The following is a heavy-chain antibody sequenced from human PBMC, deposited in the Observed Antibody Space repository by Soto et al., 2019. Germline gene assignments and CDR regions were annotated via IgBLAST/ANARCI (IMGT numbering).Heavy chain of an antibody. J-gene: IGHJ5*02. V-gene: IGHV4-34*01. Sequence: PSETLSLTCAVYGGSFSGYYWSWIRQPPGKGLEWIGEINHSGSTNYNPSLKSRVTISVDTSKNQFSLKLSSVTAADTAVYYCARGHLTNWFDPWGQGTLVT. CDR3: ARGHLTNWFDP. CDR1: GGSFSGYY. CDR2: INHSGST.